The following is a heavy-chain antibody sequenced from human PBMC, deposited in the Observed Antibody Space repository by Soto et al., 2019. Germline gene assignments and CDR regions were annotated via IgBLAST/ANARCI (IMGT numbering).Heavy chain of an antibody. V-gene: IGHV4-38-2*02. Sequence: SETLSLTCAVSGSSMSGFYWGWVRQPPGKGLEWIGSIFHSGNSYYNPSLKSRVILSVDTSKNQFSLNLTAAIAADTAVYYCAREDDGMDVWGQGTTVTVS. CDR2: IFHSGNS. J-gene: IGHJ6*02. CDR1: GSSMSGFY. CDR3: AREDDGMDV.